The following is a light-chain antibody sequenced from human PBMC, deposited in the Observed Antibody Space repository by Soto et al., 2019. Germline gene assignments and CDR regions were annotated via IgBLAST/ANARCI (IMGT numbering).Light chain of an antibody. CDR3: QQYGSSPIT. V-gene: IGKV3D-20*01. Sequence: IGLTQSRSTISLSSGERATLSYGASESVSYSYVAWYQLKGGLAPRLLIHDASTRASGIPDRFSGSKSGTDFTLTIRGLEPEDAAVYYCQQYGSSPITFGQGTRLEI. CDR1: ESVSYSY. CDR2: DAS. J-gene: IGKJ5*01.